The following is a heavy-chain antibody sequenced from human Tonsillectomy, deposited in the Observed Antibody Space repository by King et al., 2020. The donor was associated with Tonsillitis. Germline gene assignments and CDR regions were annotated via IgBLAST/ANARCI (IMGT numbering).Heavy chain of an antibody. D-gene: IGHD4-17*01. CDR1: GFTFSRDW. CDR2: IKEDGSEK. J-gene: IGHJ4*02. CDR3: ARDLRDDYVDYGLI. Sequence: VQLVESGGGLVQPGGSLRLSCAAYGFTFSRDWMSWVSQAPGKGLEWEANIKEDGSEKYFVDSVKGRFTIYRDNAKNSLYMQMNSLRAEDTAVYYSARDLRDDYVDYGLIWGQGTLVTVSS. V-gene: IGHV3-7*01.